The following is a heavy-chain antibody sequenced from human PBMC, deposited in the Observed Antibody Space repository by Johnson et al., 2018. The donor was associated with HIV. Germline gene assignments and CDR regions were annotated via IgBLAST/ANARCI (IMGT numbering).Heavy chain of an antibody. CDR3: ASVVVGPTPGAFDI. V-gene: IGHV3-66*01. J-gene: IGHJ3*02. CDR2: IYSGGST. D-gene: IGHD1-26*01. CDR1: GFTVSSNY. Sequence: MLLVESGGGLVQPGGSLRLSCAASGFTVSSNYMSWVRQPPGKGLEWVSVIYSGGSTHYADSVKGRFTISRDNSKNTLYLQMNSLRAEDTAVYSCASVVVGPTPGAFDIWGQGTMVTVSS.